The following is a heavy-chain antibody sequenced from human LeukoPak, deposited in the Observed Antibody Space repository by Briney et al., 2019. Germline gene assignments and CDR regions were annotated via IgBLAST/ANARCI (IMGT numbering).Heavy chain of an antibody. CDR3: ARQTAYYYDSSGYYY. J-gene: IGHJ4*02. CDR2: ISSGSGYI. V-gene: IGHV3-21*04. D-gene: IGHD3-22*01. CDR1: GFTFSSYS. Sequence: GGSLRLSCAASGFTFSSYSINWVRQAPGKGLEWVSSISSGSGYIYYADSVKGRFTISRDDAKSSLYLQTNSLRAEDTAVYYCARQTAYYYDSSGYYYRGQGTLVTVSS.